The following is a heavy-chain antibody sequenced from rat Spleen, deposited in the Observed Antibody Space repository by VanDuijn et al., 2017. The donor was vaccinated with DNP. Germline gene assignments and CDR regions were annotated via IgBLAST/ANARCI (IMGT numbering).Heavy chain of an antibody. D-gene: IGHD5-1*01. V-gene: IGHV5-7*01. CDR1: GFTFSDYN. CDR3: ARHSPWELGD. CDR2: ISYDGSST. J-gene: IGHJ2*01. Sequence: EVQLVESGGGLVQPGRSLKLSCAASGFTFSDYNMAWVRQAPKKGLEWVATISYDGSSTYYRDSVKGRFTISRDNAKSTLYLQMDSLRSEDTATYYCARHSPWELGDWGQGVMVTVSS.